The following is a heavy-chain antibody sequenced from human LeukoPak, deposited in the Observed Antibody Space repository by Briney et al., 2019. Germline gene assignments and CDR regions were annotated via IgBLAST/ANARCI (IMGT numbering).Heavy chain of an antibody. CDR1: GYTLTELS. V-gene: IGHV1-24*01. Sequence: ASVKVSCKVSGYTLTELSMHWVRQAPGKGLEWMGGFDPEDGETIYAQKFQGRVTMTEDTSTDTAYMELSSLRSEDTAVYYCATGPLAERETDFDYWGQGTLVTVSS. CDR3: ATGPLAERETDFDY. CDR2: FDPEDGET. J-gene: IGHJ4*02. D-gene: IGHD1-26*01.